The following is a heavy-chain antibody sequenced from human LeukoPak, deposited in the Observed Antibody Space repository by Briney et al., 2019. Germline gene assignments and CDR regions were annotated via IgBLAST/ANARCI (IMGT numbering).Heavy chain of an antibody. D-gene: IGHD6-19*01. CDR1: TFTFSDAW. J-gene: IGHJ4*02. Sequence: PGGSLRLSRAASTFTFSDAWMSWVRQAPGKGLEWVGRIKSKTDGGATDYAAHVKGRFTISRDDSKNMLYLQMNSLKTEDTAVYYCTAISSAWYRDYWGQGTLVTVSS. V-gene: IGHV3-15*01. CDR2: IKSKTDGGAT. CDR3: TAISSAWYRDY.